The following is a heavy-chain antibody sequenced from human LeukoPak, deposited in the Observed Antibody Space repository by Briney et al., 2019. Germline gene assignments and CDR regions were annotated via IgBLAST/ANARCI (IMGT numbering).Heavy chain of an antibody. D-gene: IGHD4/OR15-4a*01. CDR3: ARRAGAYSHPYDY. CDR1: GLTVSSNS. J-gene: IGHJ4*02. CDR2: IYSGCST. V-gene: IGHV3-53*01. Sequence: PGGSLRLSCAASGLTVSSNSMSWVRQAPGKGLEWVSFIYSGCSTYYADSVKGRFTISRDNSKNTLYLQMNSLRADDTAVYYCARRAGAYSHPYDYWGQGTLVTVSS.